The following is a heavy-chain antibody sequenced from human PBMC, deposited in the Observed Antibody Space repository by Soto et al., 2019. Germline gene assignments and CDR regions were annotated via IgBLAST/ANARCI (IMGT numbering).Heavy chain of an antibody. CDR1: GGTFSSYA. Sequence: QVQLVQSGAEVKKPGSSVKVSCKASGGTFSSYAISWVRQAPGQGLEWMGGIIPIFGTANYAQKFQGRVTITGGKSTSTADMELSCLRSEDTAVYYFASVNYDFWSGYYAKGWFDPWGQGTLVTVSS. CDR3: ASVNYDFWSGYYAKGWFDP. D-gene: IGHD3-3*01. V-gene: IGHV1-69*06. CDR2: IIPIFGTA. J-gene: IGHJ5*02.